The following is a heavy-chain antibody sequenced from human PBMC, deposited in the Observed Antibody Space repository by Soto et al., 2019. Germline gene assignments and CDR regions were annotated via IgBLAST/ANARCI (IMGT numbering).Heavy chain of an antibody. CDR2: INPSGGST. CDR3: AKSFTPKNWFDP. CDR1: GYTFTSYY. J-gene: IGHJ5*02. Sequence: ASVKVSCKASGYTFTSYYMHWVRQAPGQGLEWMGIINPSGGSTSYAQKFQGRVTMTRDTSTSTVYMELSNLRSEDTAVYYCAKSFTPKNWFDPWGQGTLVTVS. V-gene: IGHV1-46*01.